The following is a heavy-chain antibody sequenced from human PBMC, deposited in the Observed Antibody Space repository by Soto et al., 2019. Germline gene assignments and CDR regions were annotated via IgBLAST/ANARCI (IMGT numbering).Heavy chain of an antibody. D-gene: IGHD2-2*01. Sequence: PGGSLRLSCAASGFTFSSYAMSWVRQAPGKGLEWVSAISGSGGSTYYADSVKGRFTISRDNSKNTLYLQMNSLRAEDTAVYYCANPTLGYCSSTSCRRLDYWGQGTLVTVSS. CDR2: ISGSGGST. CDR3: ANPTLGYCSSTSCRRLDY. V-gene: IGHV3-23*01. J-gene: IGHJ4*02. CDR1: GFTFSSYA.